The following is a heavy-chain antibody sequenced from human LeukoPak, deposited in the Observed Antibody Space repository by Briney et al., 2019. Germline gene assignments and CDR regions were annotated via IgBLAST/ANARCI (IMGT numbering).Heavy chain of an antibody. V-gene: IGHV1-2*02. J-gene: IGHJ5*02. CDR2: INPNSGGT. D-gene: IGHD6-19*01. CDR1: GYTFTGYY. CDR3: ARGRAREHSSGWYSPTDNWFDP. Sequence: ASVKVSCKASGYTFTGYYMHWVRQAPGQGLEWMGWINPNSGGTNYAQKFQGRVTMTRDTSISTAYMELSRLRSDDTAVYYCARGRAREHSSGWYSPTDNWFDPWGQGTLVTVSS.